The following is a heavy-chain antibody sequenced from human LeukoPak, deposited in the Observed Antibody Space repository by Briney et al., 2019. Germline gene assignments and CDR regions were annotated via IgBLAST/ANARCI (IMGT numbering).Heavy chain of an antibody. CDR1: GHTFTSYD. J-gene: IGHJ6*03. CDR2: IIPIFGTA. D-gene: IGHD4-11*01. CDR3: ARGETTVRRGYYYYMDV. V-gene: IGHV1-69*06. Sequence: SVKVSCKASGHTFTSYDINWVRQAPGQGLEWMGGIIPIFGTANYAQKFQGRVTITADKSTSTAYMELSSLRSEDTAVYYCARGETTVRRGYYYYMDVWGKGTTVTVSS.